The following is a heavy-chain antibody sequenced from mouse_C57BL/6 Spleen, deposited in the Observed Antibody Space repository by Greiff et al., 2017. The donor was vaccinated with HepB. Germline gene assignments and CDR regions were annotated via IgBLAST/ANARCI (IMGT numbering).Heavy chain of an antibody. V-gene: IGHV5-6*01. CDR3: AREGYGSSYSYWYFDV. CDR2: ISSGGSYT. J-gene: IGHJ1*03. D-gene: IGHD1-1*01. Sequence: EVMLVESGGDLVKPGGSLKLSCAASGFTFSSYGMSWVRQTPDKRLEWVATISSGGSYTYYPDSVKGRFTISRDNAKNTLYLQMSSLKSEDTAMYYCAREGYGSSYSYWYFDVWGTGTTVTVSS. CDR1: GFTFSSYG.